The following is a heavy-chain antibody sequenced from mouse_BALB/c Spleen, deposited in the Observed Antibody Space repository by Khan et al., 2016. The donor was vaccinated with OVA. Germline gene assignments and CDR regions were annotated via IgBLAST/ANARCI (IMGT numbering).Heavy chain of an antibody. J-gene: IGHJ1*01. V-gene: IGHV14-3*02. CDR1: GFTIKDTY. D-gene: IGHD2-3*01. CDR2: IPPANGNT. Sequence: VQLKQSGAELVKPGASVKLSCTASGFTIKDTYFHWVKQRPEQGLEWIGRIPPANGNTQYDPKFQGKDTLTSNTSSNPAYLQLNSQTSEDTAVYYCARHSYDPRDFEVWGAGTTVTVSS. CDR3: ARHSYDPRDFEV.